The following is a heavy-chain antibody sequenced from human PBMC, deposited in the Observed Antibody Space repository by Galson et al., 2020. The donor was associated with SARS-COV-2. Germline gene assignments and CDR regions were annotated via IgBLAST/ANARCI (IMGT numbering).Heavy chain of an antibody. V-gene: IGHV3-49*03. CDR1: GFTFGDYA. Sequence: GGSLRLSCTASGFTFGDYAMSWFRQAPGKGLEWVSFIRSKAYGGTTEYAASVKGRFTISRDDSKSIAYLQMNSLKTEDTAVYYCTRVVSPYYYDSSGYDYWGQGTLVTVSS. D-gene: IGHD3-22*01. CDR2: IRSKAYGGTT. J-gene: IGHJ4*02. CDR3: TRVVSPYYYDSSGYDY.